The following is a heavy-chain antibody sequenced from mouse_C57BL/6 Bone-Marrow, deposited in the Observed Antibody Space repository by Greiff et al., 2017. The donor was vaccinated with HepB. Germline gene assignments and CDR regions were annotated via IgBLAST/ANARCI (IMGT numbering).Heavy chain of an antibody. J-gene: IGHJ1*03. CDR3: ARGLLVYGNYGYFDV. Sequence: QVQLQQPGAELVMPGASVKLSCKASGYTFTSYWMHWVKQRPGQGLEWIGEIDPSDSYTNYNQKFKGKSTLTVDKSSSTAYMQLSRLTSEDSAVYDCARGLLVYGNYGYFDVWGTGTTVTVSS. V-gene: IGHV1-69*01. CDR1: GYTFTSYW. D-gene: IGHD2-1*01. CDR2: IDPSDSYT.